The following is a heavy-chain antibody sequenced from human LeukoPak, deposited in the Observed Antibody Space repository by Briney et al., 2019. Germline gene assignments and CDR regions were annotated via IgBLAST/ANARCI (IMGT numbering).Heavy chain of an antibody. CDR2: IYYSGST. Sequence: SETLSLTCTVSGASISSYYWSWIRQPPGKGLEWIGYIYYSGSTNYNPSLKSRVTISLDTSKNQFSLKLTSGTAADTAVYYWARGSGSYYNYWGQGTLVTVSS. V-gene: IGHV4-59*01. D-gene: IGHD1-26*01. CDR1: GASISSYY. CDR3: ARGSGSYYNY. J-gene: IGHJ4*02.